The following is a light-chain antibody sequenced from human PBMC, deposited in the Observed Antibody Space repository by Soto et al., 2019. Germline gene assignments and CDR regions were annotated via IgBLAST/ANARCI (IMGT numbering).Light chain of an antibody. CDR3: QHDNKWPLS. V-gene: IGKV3-15*01. J-gene: IGKJ4*01. Sequence: EIVMTQSPATLSVSPGEGATLSCWASQSVASNLAWYQQKPGQAPRLLIYGAFTRATGIPATFSGSGSGTEFTLTISSLQSEDVADYYYQHDNKWPLSFGGGTKVEIK. CDR2: GAF. CDR1: QSVASN.